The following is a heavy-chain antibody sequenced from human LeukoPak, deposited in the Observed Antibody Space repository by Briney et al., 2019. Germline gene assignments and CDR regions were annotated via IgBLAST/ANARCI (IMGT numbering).Heavy chain of an antibody. CDR2: INHSGST. J-gene: IGHJ5*02. Sequence: MASETLSLTCAVYGGSFSGYYWSWIRQPPGKGLEWIGEINHSGSTNYNPSLKSRVTISVDTSKNQFSLKLSSVTAADTAVYYCARGGGSWWVPGFDPWGQGTLVTVSS. CDR1: GGSFSGYY. D-gene: IGHD1-26*01. V-gene: IGHV4-34*01. CDR3: ARGGGSWWVPGFDP.